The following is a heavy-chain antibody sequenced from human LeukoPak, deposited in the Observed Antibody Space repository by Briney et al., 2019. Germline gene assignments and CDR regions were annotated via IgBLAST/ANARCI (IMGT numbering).Heavy chain of an antibody. CDR2: ITGGGSGI. V-gene: IGHV3-23*01. CDR3: AKWGDYDVLTGYYVSDY. J-gene: IGHJ4*02. CDR1: GFTFSNYA. D-gene: IGHD3-9*01. Sequence: GGSLRLSCAASGFTFSNYAMSWVRQAPGKGLEWVSAITGGGSGIYYADSMKSRFTISRDNSKNTLYLQINSLRAEDTAVYYCAKWGDYDVLTGYYVSDYWGQGTLVTISS.